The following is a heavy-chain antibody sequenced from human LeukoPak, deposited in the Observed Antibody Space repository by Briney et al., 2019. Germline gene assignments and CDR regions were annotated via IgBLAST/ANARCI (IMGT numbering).Heavy chain of an antibody. V-gene: IGHV1-69*04. CDR3: ARDYYDSSGYPSGFDY. J-gene: IGHJ4*02. CDR1: GGTFSSYA. Sequence: EASVKVSCKASGGTFSSYAISWVRQAPGQGLEWMGRIIPILGIVNYAQKFQGRVTITADKSTSTAYMELSSLRSEDTAVYYCARDYYDSSGYPSGFDYWGQGTLVTVSS. D-gene: IGHD3-22*01. CDR2: IIPILGIV.